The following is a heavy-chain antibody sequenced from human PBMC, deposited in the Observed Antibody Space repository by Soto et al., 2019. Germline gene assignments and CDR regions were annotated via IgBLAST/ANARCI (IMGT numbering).Heavy chain of an antibody. CDR1: GGSFSYNF. CDR2: ITPSKRI. CDR3: ASRSGWRDF. D-gene: IGHD6-25*01. Sequence: QVQLQQWGTGPLKPSETLSLTCAVSGGSFSYNFWSWIRQSSEKGLEWIGEITPSKRIFYNPSLESRVALSGDTSKNQFFLKLHSLTTADTAVYYCASRSGWRDFWGQGTPVTVSS. J-gene: IGHJ4*02. V-gene: IGHV4-34*02.